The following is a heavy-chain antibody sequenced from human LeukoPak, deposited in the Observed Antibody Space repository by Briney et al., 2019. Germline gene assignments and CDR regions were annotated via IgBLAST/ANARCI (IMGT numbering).Heavy chain of an antibody. CDR3: AKLGGQEVYNYYVGV. CDR2: ITGRSDKT. V-gene: IGHV3-23*01. J-gene: IGHJ6*03. CDR1: GFNFNKYD. D-gene: IGHD3-16*01. Sequence: GGSLRLSCAASGFNFNKYDMTWARQAPGKGLEWVSTITGRSDKTYYTDSVKGRFVTSRDNSKDTLYLQMNSLRAEDTAVYYCAKLGGQEVYNYYVGVWGKGTTVAVSS.